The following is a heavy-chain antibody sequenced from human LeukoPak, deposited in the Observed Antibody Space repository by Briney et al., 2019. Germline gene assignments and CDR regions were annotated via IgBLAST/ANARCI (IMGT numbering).Heavy chain of an antibody. CDR1: GFTFSTYA. Sequence: VGSLRLSCAASGFTFSTYAMYWVRQAPGKGLKWVTVIWYDGSNKYYADSVKGRFTISRANSKNTLYLQMNSLRADETAVYYCARGAYCSGGRCPGAFDIWGQGKMGTVSS. D-gene: IGHD2-15*01. CDR3: ARGAYCSGGRCPGAFDI. J-gene: IGHJ3*02. V-gene: IGHV3-33*01. CDR2: IWYDGSNK.